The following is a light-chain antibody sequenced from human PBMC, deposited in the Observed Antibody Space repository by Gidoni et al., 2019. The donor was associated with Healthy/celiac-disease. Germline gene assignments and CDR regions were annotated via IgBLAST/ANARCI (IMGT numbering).Light chain of an antibody. V-gene: IGKV1-5*01. Sequence: DIQMTQSPSTMSASVGDRVTITCRASQSISSWLAWYQQKPGKDPKLLIYDASSLESGVPSRFSGSGSGTEFTITISSLQPDDFATYYCQQYNSYSTFGQGTKVEIK. J-gene: IGKJ1*01. CDR1: QSISSW. CDR3: QQYNSYST. CDR2: DAS.